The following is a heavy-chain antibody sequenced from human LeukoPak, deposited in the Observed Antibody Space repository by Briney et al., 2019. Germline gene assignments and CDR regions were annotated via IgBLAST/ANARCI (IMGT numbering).Heavy chain of an antibody. CDR3: ARRYMDYDSSGYPDY. CDR1: GYTFTTHW. Sequence: GESLKISCKGSGYTFTTHWIGWVRQMPGKGLEWMGIIYPGDSDTRYSPSFQGQVTISADKSISTAYLQWSSLKASDTAMYYCARRYMDYDSSGYPDYWGQGTLVTVSS. CDR2: IYPGDSDT. V-gene: IGHV5-51*01. J-gene: IGHJ4*02. D-gene: IGHD3-22*01.